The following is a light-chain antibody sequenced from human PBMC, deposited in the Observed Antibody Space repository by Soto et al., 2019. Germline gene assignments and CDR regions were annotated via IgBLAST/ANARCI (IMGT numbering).Light chain of an antibody. V-gene: IGLV2-14*03. CDR3: TSWTTSTTMI. J-gene: IGLJ2*01. CDR1: SSDIGAYNF. CDR2: DVN. Sequence: QSVLTQPASVSGSPGQSITISCTGTSSDIGAYNFVSWYQQHPGKAPKLMLYDVNIRPSGVSNRFSGSKSGNTASLTISGLQVEDEADYYCTSWTTSTTMIFGGGTKVTV.